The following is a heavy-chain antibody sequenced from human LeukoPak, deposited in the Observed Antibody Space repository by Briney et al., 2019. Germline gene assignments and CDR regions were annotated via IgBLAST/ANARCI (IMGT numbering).Heavy chain of an antibody. Sequence: GGSLRLSCAASGFTFSNYAMHWVRQAPGKGLEWVAVISYDGSNKYYADSVKGRFTNSRDNSKNTLYLQMNSLRAEDTAVYYCARDTATIFGVVIFDYWGQGTLLTVSS. CDR3: ARDTATIFGVVIFDY. D-gene: IGHD3-3*01. CDR2: ISYDGSNK. V-gene: IGHV3-30-3*01. CDR1: GFTFSNYA. J-gene: IGHJ4*02.